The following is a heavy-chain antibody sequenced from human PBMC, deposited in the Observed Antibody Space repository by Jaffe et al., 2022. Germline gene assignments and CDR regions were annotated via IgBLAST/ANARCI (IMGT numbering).Heavy chain of an antibody. J-gene: IGHJ3*02. CDR3: ARDRGGGGKIFDI. V-gene: IGHV3-66*01. CDR2: IYRDGAT. CDR1: GLSISSNY. D-gene: IGHD3-16*01. Sequence: EVQLVESGGGLVQPGGSLRLSCAASGLSISSNYMRWVRQAPGKGLEWVSVIYRDGATYYADSVRGRFTISRDNSKNTVNLEMNSLRGDDTAVYYCARDRGGGGKIFDIWGQGTMVTVSS.